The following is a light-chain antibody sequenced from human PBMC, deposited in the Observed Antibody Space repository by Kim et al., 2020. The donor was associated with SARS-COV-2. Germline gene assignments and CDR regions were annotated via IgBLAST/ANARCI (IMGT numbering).Light chain of an antibody. V-gene: IGKV1-12*01. J-gene: IGKJ2*01. CDR3: QQADSFPYT. Sequence: DIQMTQSPSSVSASVGDRVTITCRASQGITSWLAWYHQKPGKAPTLLIYAASNLQNGVPSRFSGSGSGTDFTLTISNRQPEDFATYDCQQADSFPYTFGQGPKLQI. CDR1: QGITSW. CDR2: AAS.